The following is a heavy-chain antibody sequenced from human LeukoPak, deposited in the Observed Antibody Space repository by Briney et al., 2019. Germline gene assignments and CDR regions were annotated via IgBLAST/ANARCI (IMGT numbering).Heavy chain of an antibody. V-gene: IGHV3-48*03. J-gene: IGHJ4*02. Sequence: GSLRLSCAASGFTFSSYEMNWVRQAPGKGLEWVSYISSSGSTIYYADSVKGRFTISRDNAKNSLYLQMNSLRAEDTAVYYCARDLFRFDSSGYSDPFDYWGQGTLVTVSS. CDR3: ARDLFRFDSSGYSDPFDY. D-gene: IGHD3-22*01. CDR2: ISSSGSTI. CDR1: GFTFSSYE.